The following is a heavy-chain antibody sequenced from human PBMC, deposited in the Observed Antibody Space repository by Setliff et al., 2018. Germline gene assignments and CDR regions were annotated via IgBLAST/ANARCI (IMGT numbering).Heavy chain of an antibody. CDR3: ARVSEAAAAGFDY. D-gene: IGHD6-13*01. Sequence: WASVKVSCKASGYTFTSYAFSWVRQAPGQGLEWMGWISAYNGNTNYAQKFQGRVTMTTDTSTSTAYMELRSLRSDDTAVYYCARVSEAAAAGFDYWGQGTLVTVSS. CDR2: ISAYNGNT. CDR1: GYTFTSYA. J-gene: IGHJ4*02. V-gene: IGHV1-18*01.